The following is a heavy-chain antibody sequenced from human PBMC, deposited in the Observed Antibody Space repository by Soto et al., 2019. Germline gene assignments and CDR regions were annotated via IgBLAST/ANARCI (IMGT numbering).Heavy chain of an antibody. D-gene: IGHD4-17*01. Sequence: SETLSLTCTVSGGSISSGGYYWSWIRQHPGKGLEWIGYIYYSGSTYYNPSLKSRVTISVDTSKNQFSLKLSSVTAADTAVYYCAFAGEDWFDPWGQGTLVTVSS. J-gene: IGHJ5*02. V-gene: IGHV4-31*03. CDR3: AFAGEDWFDP. CDR2: IYYSGST. CDR1: GGSISSGGYY.